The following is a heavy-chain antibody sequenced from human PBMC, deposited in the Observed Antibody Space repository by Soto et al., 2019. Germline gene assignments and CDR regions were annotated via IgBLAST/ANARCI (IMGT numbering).Heavy chain of an antibody. CDR3: ARQRGACFGELLSRSFDY. CDR1: GFSLSTVGVG. Sequence: QITLKESGPTLVKPTQTLTLTCTFSGFSLSTVGVGVGWIRKPPGEALEWLALLYWVDENYYSPSLRSILNINKDNSKNQGVHTITITAPMDTANYYYARQRGACFGELLSRSFDYWGQGTLVTVSS. V-gene: IGHV2-5*02. CDR2: LYWVDEN. J-gene: IGHJ4*02. D-gene: IGHD3-10*01.